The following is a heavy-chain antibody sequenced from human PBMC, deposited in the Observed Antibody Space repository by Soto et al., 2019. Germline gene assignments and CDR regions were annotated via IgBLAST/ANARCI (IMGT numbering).Heavy chain of an antibody. Sequence: SETLSLTCTVSGGSISSYYWSWIRQPPGKGLEWIGYIYYSGSTNYNPSLKSRVTISVDTSKNQFSLKLSSVTAADTAVYYCARAQYSSGWYVLDYWGQGTLVTVSS. V-gene: IGHV4-59*08. CDR2: IYYSGST. D-gene: IGHD6-19*01. J-gene: IGHJ4*02. CDR3: ARAQYSSGWYVLDY. CDR1: GGSISSYY.